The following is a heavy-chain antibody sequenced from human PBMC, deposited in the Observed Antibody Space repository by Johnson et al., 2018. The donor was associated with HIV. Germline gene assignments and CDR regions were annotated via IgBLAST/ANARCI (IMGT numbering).Heavy chain of an antibody. Sequence: QVQLVESGGGVVQPGGSLRLSFAASGFTFSSYGMHWFRQAPGKGLAWVAFIRFDGSNKYYVDSVKGRFTIPRNNAKNSLYLQMNSLRGEDTAVYYCARLPIWGQGTMVTVSS. J-gene: IGHJ3*02. CDR1: GFTFSSYG. CDR2: IRFDGSNK. D-gene: IGHD2-21*02. CDR3: ARLPI. V-gene: IGHV3-30*02.